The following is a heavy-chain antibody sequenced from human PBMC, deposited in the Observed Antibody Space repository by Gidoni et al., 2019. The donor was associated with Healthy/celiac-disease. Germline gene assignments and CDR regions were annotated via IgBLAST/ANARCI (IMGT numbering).Heavy chain of an antibody. V-gene: IGHV3-9*01. Sequence: EVQLVESGGGLVQPGRSLRLSCAASGFTFDDYAMHWVRQAPGKGLEWVSGISWNSGSIGYADSVKGRFTISRDNAKNSLYPQMNSLRAEDTALYYCAKDMSFYGSGSYYRGYYYGMDVWGQGTTVTVSS. J-gene: IGHJ6*02. CDR3: AKDMSFYGSGSYYRGYYYGMDV. CDR1: GFTFDDYA. CDR2: ISWNSGSI. D-gene: IGHD3-10*01.